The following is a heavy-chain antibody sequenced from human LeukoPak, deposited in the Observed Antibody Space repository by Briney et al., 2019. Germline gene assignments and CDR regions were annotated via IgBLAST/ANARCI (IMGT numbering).Heavy chain of an antibody. V-gene: IGHV3-48*02. Sequence: GGSLRLSCAASGFTFSSYSMNWVRQAPGKGLEWVSYISSSSSTIYYADSVKGRFTISRDNAKNSLYLQMNSLRDEDTAVYYCARDRRYYDYVWGSYRVEPFDYWGQGTLVTVSS. D-gene: IGHD3-16*01. J-gene: IGHJ4*02. CDR2: ISSSSSTI. CDR1: GFTFSSYS. CDR3: ARDRRYYDYVWGSYRVEPFDY.